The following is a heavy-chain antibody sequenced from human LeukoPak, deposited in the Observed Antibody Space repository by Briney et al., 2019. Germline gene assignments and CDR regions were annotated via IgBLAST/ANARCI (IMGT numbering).Heavy chain of an antibody. Sequence: ASVKVSCKASGYTFTSYDVNWVRQATGQGLEGMGWMSPDSGNTGYAQKFQGRVTMTRDTSISTAYLDLSSLTSEDTAVYYCARVSMRVRGARRFDPWGQGTLVTVSS. CDR3: ARVSMRVRGARRFDP. J-gene: IGHJ5*02. CDR2: MSPDSGNT. CDR1: GYTFTSYD. D-gene: IGHD3-10*01. V-gene: IGHV1-8*01.